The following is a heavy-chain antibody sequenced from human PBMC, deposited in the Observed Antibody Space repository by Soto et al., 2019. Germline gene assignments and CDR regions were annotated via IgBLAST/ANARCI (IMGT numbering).Heavy chain of an antibody. Sequence: ASVKVSCKASGYSFTSYHIHWLRQAPGQGLEWMGGINPNTGNTNYAQKFQGRVTMTRDTSASTAYMELRSLRSDDTAVYYCARVGSDIVVVVAATDWFDPWGQGTLVTVS. V-gene: IGHV1-2*02. D-gene: IGHD2-15*01. CDR2: INPNTGNT. CDR3: ARVGSDIVVVVAATDWFDP. CDR1: GYSFTSYH. J-gene: IGHJ5*02.